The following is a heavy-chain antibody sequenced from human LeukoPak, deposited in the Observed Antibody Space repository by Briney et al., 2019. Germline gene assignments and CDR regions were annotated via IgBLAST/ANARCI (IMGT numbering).Heavy chain of an antibody. J-gene: IGHJ4*02. CDR3: AGQDGPYYDSSGYLDY. Sequence: VASVKVSCKASGYTFTSYGISWVRQAPGQGLEWMGWISAYNGNTNYAQKLQGRVTMTTDTSTSTAYMELRSLRSEDTAVYYCAGQDGPYYDSSGYLDYWGQGTLVTVSS. CDR1: GYTFTSYG. D-gene: IGHD3-22*01. CDR2: ISAYNGNT. V-gene: IGHV1-18*01.